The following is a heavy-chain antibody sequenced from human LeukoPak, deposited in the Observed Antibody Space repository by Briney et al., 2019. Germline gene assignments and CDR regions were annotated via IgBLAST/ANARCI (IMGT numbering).Heavy chain of an antibody. D-gene: IGHD3-10*01. V-gene: IGHV3-30*18. CDR1: GFTFSSYG. Sequence: GGSLRLSCAASGFTFSSYGMHWVRQAPGKGLEWVAVISYDGSNKYYADSVKGRFTISRDNSKNTLYLQMNSLRAEDTAVYYCAKGKEAPDYWGQGTLVTVSS. CDR3: AKGKEAPDY. J-gene: IGHJ4*02. CDR2: ISYDGSNK.